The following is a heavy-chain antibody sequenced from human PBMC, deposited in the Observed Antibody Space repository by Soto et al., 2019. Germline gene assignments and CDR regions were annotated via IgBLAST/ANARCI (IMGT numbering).Heavy chain of an antibody. CDR3: VFAGTMIVVAPADY. J-gene: IGHJ4*01. CDR1: GVTFSSYA. V-gene: IGHV3-23*01. CDR2: ISGSGGST. Sequence: GGSLRDSCAASGVTFSSYAMSWDRQAPGKGLEWVSAISGSGGSTYYADSVKGRFTISRDNSKNTLYLQMNSLRAEDTAVYYCVFAGTMIVVAPADYLRHATLVT. D-gene: IGHD3-22*01.